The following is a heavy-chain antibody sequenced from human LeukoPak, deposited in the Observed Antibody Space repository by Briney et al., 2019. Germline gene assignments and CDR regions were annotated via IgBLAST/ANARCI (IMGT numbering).Heavy chain of an antibody. CDR1: GFTVSSNS. Sequence: GGSLRLSCAASGFTVSSNSMSWVRQAPGKGLEWVSVIYSGGSTNYADSVKGRFTISRDNSKNTLYLQMNTLRAEDTAVYYCARVDHYYYYMDVWGKGTTVTVSS. CDR3: ARVDHYYYYMDV. V-gene: IGHV3-53*01. CDR2: IYSGGST. J-gene: IGHJ6*03.